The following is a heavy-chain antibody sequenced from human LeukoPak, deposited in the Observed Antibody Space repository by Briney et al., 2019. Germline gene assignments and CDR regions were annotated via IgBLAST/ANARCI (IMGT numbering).Heavy chain of an antibody. V-gene: IGHV3-30*04. CDR3: ARGDIVVVPAARTDYVWGSYALDY. CDR1: GFTFSSYA. CDR2: ISYDGSNK. Sequence: GRSLRLPCAASGFTFSSYAMHWVRQAPGKGLEWVAVISYDGSNKYYADSVKGRFTISRDNSKNTLHLQMNSLRAEDTAVYYCARGDIVVVPAARTDYVWGSYALDYWGQGTLVTVSS. J-gene: IGHJ4*02. D-gene: IGHD2-2*01.